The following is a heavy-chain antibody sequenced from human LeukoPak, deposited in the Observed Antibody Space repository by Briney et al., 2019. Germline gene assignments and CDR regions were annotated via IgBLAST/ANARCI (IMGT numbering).Heavy chain of an antibody. CDR2: INWNGGNT. CDR1: GFTFDDYG. V-gene: IGHV3-20*04. CDR3: ARERSYYDSSGYYPAFDI. J-gene: IGHJ3*02. Sequence: GGSLRLSCAASGFTFDDYGMSWVRQAPGKGLEWVSGINWNGGNTGYADSVKGRFTISRDNSKNTLYLQMNSLRAEDTAVYYCARERSYYDSSGYYPAFDIWGQGTMVTVSS. D-gene: IGHD3-22*01.